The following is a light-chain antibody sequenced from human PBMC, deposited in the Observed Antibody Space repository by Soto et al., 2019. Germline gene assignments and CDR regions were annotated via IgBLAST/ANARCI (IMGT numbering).Light chain of an antibody. CDR1: SSDVGGYNY. J-gene: IGLJ1*01. V-gene: IGLV2-14*01. Sequence: QSALTQPASVSGSPGQSITISCTRTSSDVGGYNYVSWYQQHPGKAPKLMIYEVSNRPSGVSNRFSGSKSGNTASLTISGLQAEDEADYYCSSYTSSSTTFGTGTKLTVL. CDR2: EVS. CDR3: SSYTSSSTT.